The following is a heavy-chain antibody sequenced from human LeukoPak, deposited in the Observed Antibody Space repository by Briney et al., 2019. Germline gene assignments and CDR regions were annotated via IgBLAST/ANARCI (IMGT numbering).Heavy chain of an antibody. Sequence: GGSLRLSRAASGFTFDDYAMHWVRQAPGKGLEWVSGISWNSGSIGYADSVKGRFTISRDNAKNSLYLQMNSLRAEDTALYYCAKSRGGGIAAATAYFDYWGQGTLVTVSS. D-gene: IGHD6-13*01. V-gene: IGHV3-9*01. CDR3: AKSRGGGIAAATAYFDY. J-gene: IGHJ4*02. CDR2: ISWNSGSI. CDR1: GFTFDDYA.